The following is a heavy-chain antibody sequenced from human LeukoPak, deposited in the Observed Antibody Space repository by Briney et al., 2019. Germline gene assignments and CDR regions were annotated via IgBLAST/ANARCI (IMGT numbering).Heavy chain of an antibody. D-gene: IGHD3-10*01. V-gene: IGHV3-7*01. Sequence: GGSLRLSCAASGFTFSSYWMSWVRQAPGNGLEWVANIKQDGSEKYYVDSVKGRFTISRDNAKNSLYLQMNSLRAEDTAVYYCASAPAGVIIDYWGQGTLVTVSS. CDR3: ASAPAGVIIDY. J-gene: IGHJ4*02. CDR2: IKQDGSEK. CDR1: GFTFSSYW.